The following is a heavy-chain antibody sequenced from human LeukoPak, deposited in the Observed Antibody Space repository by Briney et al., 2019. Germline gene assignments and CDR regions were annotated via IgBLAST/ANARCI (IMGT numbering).Heavy chain of an antibody. V-gene: IGHV4-59*11. CDR2: ISHIGRT. CDR1: GDSFSSHY. CDR3: ARDLVTVTKGFDI. J-gene: IGHJ3*02. D-gene: IGHD4-17*01. Sequence: SETLSLTCAVSGDSFSSHYWTWIRQSPGTGLEWIGYISHIGRTNYNPSLKSRVTISLDTSKNQFSLKLRTVTAADTAVYYCARDLVTVTKGFDIWGQGTMVRVSS.